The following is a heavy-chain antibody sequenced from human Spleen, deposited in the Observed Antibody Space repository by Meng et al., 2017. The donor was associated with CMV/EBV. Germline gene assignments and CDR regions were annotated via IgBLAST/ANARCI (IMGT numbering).Heavy chain of an antibody. D-gene: IGHD3-10*01. V-gene: IGHV3-7*04. CDR2: INQDGSET. CDR1: GFTFGDYA. CDR3: ARALRIIMVRGVTGMDV. Sequence: GESLKIYCTASGFTFGDYAMNWVRQAPGKGLEWVATINQDGSETYYMDSVKGRFTISRDNAKSSLYLHMNSLRAEDTAVYFCARALRIIMVRGVTGMDVWGQGTTVTVSS. J-gene: IGHJ6*02.